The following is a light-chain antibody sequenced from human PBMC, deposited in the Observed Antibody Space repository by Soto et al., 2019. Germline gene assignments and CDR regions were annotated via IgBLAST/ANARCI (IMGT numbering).Light chain of an antibody. J-gene: IGLJ3*02. CDR2: EGS. V-gene: IGLV2-23*01. CDR1: SSDVGSYNL. Sequence: QSVLTQPASVSGSPGQSITISCTGTSSDVGSYNLVSWYQQHPGKAPKRMIYEGSKRPSGVSNRFSGSKSGNTASLTISGLQAEDEADYYCCSYAGSRWVFGGGTKLTVL. CDR3: CSYAGSRWV.